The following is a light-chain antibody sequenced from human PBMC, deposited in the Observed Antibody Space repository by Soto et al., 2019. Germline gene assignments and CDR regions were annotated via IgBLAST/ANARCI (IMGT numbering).Light chain of an antibody. CDR3: QQTNSVPLT. Sequence: DIQMTQSPSSVSASVGDRVTITCRASQDISNYLAWYQQKPGKAPNLLIYTASSLQSGVPSKFSGSGSGTDFTPTISSLQPEDVTTYYCQQTNSVPLTFGGGTKVEIK. J-gene: IGKJ4*01. CDR2: TAS. V-gene: IGKV1-12*01. CDR1: QDISNY.